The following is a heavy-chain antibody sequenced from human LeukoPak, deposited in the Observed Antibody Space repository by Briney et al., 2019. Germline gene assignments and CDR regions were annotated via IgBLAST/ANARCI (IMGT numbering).Heavy chain of an antibody. CDR3: ARGPPLYSYGYQGAFDI. Sequence: PSETLSLTCAVYGGSFSGYYWSWLRQPPGKGLELIGEINHSGSTNYNPSLKSRVTISVDTSKNQFSLKLSSVTAADTAVYYCARGPPLYSYGYQGAFDIWGQGTMVTVSS. CDR2: INHSGST. CDR1: GGSFSGYY. V-gene: IGHV4-34*01. J-gene: IGHJ3*02. D-gene: IGHD5-18*01.